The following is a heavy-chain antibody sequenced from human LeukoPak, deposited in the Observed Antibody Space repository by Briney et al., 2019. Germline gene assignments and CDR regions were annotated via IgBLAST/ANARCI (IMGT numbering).Heavy chain of an antibody. D-gene: IGHD6-6*01. CDR2: IRSKANSYAT. J-gene: IGHJ6*03. CDR3: NRSVAARLPTRFGYYYYMYV. V-gene: IGHV3-73*01. Sequence: PGGSLRLSCAASGFTFSGSAMHWVRRASGKGLEWVGRIRSKANSYATAYAASVKGRFTISRDDSKNTAYLQMNSLKTEDTAVYYCNRSVAARLPTRFGYYYYMYVWGKGTTVTVSS. CDR1: GFTFSGSA.